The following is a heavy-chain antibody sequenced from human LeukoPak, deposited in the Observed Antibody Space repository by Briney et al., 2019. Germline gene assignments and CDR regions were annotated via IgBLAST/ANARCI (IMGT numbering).Heavy chain of an antibody. Sequence: GGFLRLSCAASGFTFSDYYMSWIRQAPGKGLEWVSYITSSGSTIYYADSVKGRFTISRDNAKNSLYPQMNSLRAEDTAVYYCARGANHDYGYYLDAFDIWGQGTMVTVSS. CDR2: ITSSGSTI. CDR3: ARGANHDYGYYLDAFDI. D-gene: IGHD4-17*01. V-gene: IGHV3-11*01. CDR1: GFTFSDYY. J-gene: IGHJ3*02.